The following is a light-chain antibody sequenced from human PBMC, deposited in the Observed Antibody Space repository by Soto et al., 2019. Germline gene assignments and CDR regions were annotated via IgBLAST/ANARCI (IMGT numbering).Light chain of an antibody. CDR3: SSYTSSSTLDV. Sequence: ALTQPASVSGSPGQSITISCTGTSSDVGGYNYVSWYQQHPGKAPKLMIYDVSNRPSGVSNRFSGSKSGNTASLTISGLQAEDEGDYYCSSYTSSSTLDVFGTGTKLTVL. J-gene: IGLJ1*01. V-gene: IGLV2-14*03. CDR1: SSDVGGYNY. CDR2: DVS.